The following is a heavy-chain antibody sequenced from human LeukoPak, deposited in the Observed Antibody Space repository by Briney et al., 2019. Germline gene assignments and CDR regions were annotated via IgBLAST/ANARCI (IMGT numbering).Heavy chain of an antibody. CDR1: GFTFTNAW. Sequence: GGSLRLSCAASGFTFTNAWMSWVRQAPGKGLEWVGRIRSKADGGTTDYAVPVKGRFTISREDSTNTLYLQMNSLKTEDPAVYYCTTGFVDVWGQGPRVTVSS. CDR3: TTGFVDV. J-gene: IGHJ6*02. V-gene: IGHV3-15*01. CDR2: IRSKADGGTT.